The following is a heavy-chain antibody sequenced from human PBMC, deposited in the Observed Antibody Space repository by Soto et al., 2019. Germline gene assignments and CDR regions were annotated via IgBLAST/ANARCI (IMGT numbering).Heavy chain of an antibody. CDR1: GFTFSSYA. D-gene: IGHD3-10*01. J-gene: IGHJ4*02. V-gene: IGHV3-30-3*01. Sequence: QVQLVESGGGVVQPGRSLRLSCAASGFTFSSYAMHWVRQAPGKGLEWVAVISYDGSNKYYADSVKGRFTISRDNSKNKLYLQMNSLRAEDTAVYYCARDRLTMVRGVGGEVDYWGQGTLVTVSS. CDR2: ISYDGSNK. CDR3: ARDRLTMVRGVGGEVDY.